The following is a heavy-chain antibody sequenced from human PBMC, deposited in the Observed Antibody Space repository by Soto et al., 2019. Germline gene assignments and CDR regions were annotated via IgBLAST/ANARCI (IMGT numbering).Heavy chain of an antibody. Sequence: QVQLLQSGAEVKRPGASVKVSCKTSGYTFTNYDINRVRQAAGQGLEWMGWMNPNTGDTAYAQKFQGRVTMTRDTSISTAYMELSGLTSEDTAVFYCAREWEEGFCFDHWGQGTPVTVSS. V-gene: IGHV1-8*02. D-gene: IGHD1-26*01. J-gene: IGHJ4*02. CDR2: MNPNTGDT. CDR1: GYTFTNYD. CDR3: AREWEEGFCFDH.